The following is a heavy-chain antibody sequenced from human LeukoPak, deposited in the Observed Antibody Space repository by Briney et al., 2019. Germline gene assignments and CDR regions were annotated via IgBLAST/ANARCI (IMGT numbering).Heavy chain of an antibody. D-gene: IGHD6-19*01. Sequence: GESLKISCKGSGYSFTSYWIGWVRQMPGKGLEWMGIIYPGDSDTRYSPSFQGQVTIPADKSISTAYLQWSSLKASDTAVYYCARRDPNSSGWYRGWFDPWGQGTLVTVSS. CDR1: GYSFTSYW. J-gene: IGHJ5*02. V-gene: IGHV5-51*01. CDR3: ARRDPNSSGWYRGWFDP. CDR2: IYPGDSDT.